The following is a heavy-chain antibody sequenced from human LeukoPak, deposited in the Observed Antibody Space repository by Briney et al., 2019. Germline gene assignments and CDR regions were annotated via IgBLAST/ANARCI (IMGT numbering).Heavy chain of an antibody. CDR1: GGSISSGSYY. CDR3: ATELRYCSGGSCYPGGYFDY. J-gene: IGHJ4*02. D-gene: IGHD2-15*01. CDR2: IYTSGST. Sequence: SETLSLTCTVSGGSISSGSYYWNWIRQPAGKGLEYIGRIYTSGSTNYNPSLKSRVTISLDTSKNQFSLKLSSVTAADTAVYYCATELRYCSGGSCYPGGYFDYWGQGTLVTVSS. V-gene: IGHV4-61*02.